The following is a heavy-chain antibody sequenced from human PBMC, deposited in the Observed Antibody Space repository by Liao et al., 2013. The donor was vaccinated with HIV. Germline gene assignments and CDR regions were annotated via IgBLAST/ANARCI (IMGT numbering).Heavy chain of an antibody. D-gene: IGHD7-27*01. Sequence: QVQLQESGPGVVKPSETLSLTCSVSGDSMNHYYWSWIRQSPGKGLEWIASIYSGGSANYNPSLKSRVTMSVDTSKNQFSLTLNSVTAADTAVYYCARVGTGDRWLDYWGQGTLVTVSS. CDR1: GDSMNHYY. J-gene: IGHJ4*02. V-gene: IGHV4-59*01. CDR3: ARVGTGDRWLDY. CDR2: IYSGGSA.